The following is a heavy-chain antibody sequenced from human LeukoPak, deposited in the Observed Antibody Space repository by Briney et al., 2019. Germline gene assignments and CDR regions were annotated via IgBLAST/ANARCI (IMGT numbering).Heavy chain of an antibody. J-gene: IGHJ4*02. V-gene: IGHV1-2*02. CDR2: INPNSGGT. D-gene: IGHD6-13*01. Sequence: ASVKVSCKASGYTFTSYYMHWVRQAPGQGLEWMGWINPNSGGTNYAQKFQGRVTMTRDTSISTAYMELSRLRADDTAVYYCARDIRYSSSWYSSYWGQGTLVTVSS. CDR3: ARDIRYSSSWYSSY. CDR1: GYTFTSYY.